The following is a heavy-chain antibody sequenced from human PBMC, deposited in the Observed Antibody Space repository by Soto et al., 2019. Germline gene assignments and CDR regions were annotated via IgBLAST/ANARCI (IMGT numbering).Heavy chain of an antibody. Sequence: SETLCLTCTVSGGSISSGSFYWGWIRQPPGKGLEWIGSIYYSGSTNYNPSLKSRVTISVDTSKNQFSLRLSSVTAADTAVYYCARSPSDGWLLDYWGQGTLVTVPQ. CDR2: IYYSGST. J-gene: IGHJ4*02. CDR3: ARSPSDGWLLDY. CDR1: GGSISSGSFY. D-gene: IGHD2-21*02. V-gene: IGHV4-39*01.